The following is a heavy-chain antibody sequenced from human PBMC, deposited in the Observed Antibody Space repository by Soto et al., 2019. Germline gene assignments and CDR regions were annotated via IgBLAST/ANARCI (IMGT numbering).Heavy chain of an antibody. J-gene: IGHJ6*02. CDR2: INAGNVNT. CDR3: ASGLIRFLEWLPYYYYGMDV. Sequence: QVQLVQSGAEVKKPGASVKVSCKASGYTFTSYAMHWVRQAPGQRLEWMGWINAGNVNTKYSQKFQGRVTITRDTSASTDYMEMSRLRSEDTAVYYCASGLIRFLEWLPYYYYGMDVWGQGTTVTVSS. V-gene: IGHV1-3*01. D-gene: IGHD3-3*01. CDR1: GYTFTSYA.